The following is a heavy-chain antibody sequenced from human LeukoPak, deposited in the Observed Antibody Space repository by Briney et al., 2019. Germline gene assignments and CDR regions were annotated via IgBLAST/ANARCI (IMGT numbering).Heavy chain of an antibody. J-gene: IGHJ4*02. D-gene: IGHD6-19*01. CDR3: AKPLPSSAWSYYFDY. Sequence: GGSLRLSCAASGFTFSSFGMHWVRQAPGKGLEWVAVISNDGSNIFYTDSVKGRFTISRDNSKNTLFLQMDSLRAEDTAVYYCAKPLPSSAWSYYFDYWGQGTMVTVSS. CDR2: ISNDGSNI. CDR1: GFTFSSFG. V-gene: IGHV3-30*18.